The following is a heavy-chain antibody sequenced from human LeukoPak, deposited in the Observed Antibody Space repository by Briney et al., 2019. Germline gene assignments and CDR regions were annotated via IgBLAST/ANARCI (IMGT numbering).Heavy chain of an antibody. D-gene: IGHD3-16*01. V-gene: IGHV4-4*02. CDR2: IYHSGST. Sequence: PSGTLSLTCAVSGGSISSSNWWSWVRQPPGKGLEWIGEIYHSGSTNYNPSLKSRVTISVDTSKNHFSLKLNSVTTADTAVYYCTRGAGWLIDYWGQGILVTVSS. J-gene: IGHJ4*02. CDR1: GGSISSSNW. CDR3: TRGAGWLIDY.